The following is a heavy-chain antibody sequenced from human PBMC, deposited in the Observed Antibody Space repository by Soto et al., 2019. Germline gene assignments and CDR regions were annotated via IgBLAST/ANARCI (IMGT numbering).Heavy chain of an antibody. D-gene: IGHD2-2*01. CDR2: IIPIFGTP. CDR1: GGTFNNYV. CDR3: AGRCDGTNCLAHFDY. V-gene: IGHV1-69*06. J-gene: IGHJ4*02. Sequence: VKVSCKASGGTFNNYVINWVRQAPGQGLEWMAGIIPIFGTPNYAQKFQGRVTITADKSTSTAYMELNSLRSEDTAVYYCAGRCDGTNCLAHFDYWGQGTLVTVSS.